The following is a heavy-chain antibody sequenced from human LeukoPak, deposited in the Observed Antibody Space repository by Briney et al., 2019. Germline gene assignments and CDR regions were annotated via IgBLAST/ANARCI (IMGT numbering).Heavy chain of an antibody. CDR3: ARGPRWNGYYFGAYMDV. D-gene: IGHD3-3*01. Sequence: ASVKVSCKASGYTFTGYYMHWVRQAPGQGLEWMGWINPNSGGTNYAQKFQGRVTMTRDTSISTAYMELSRLRSDDTAVYYCARGPRWNGYYFGAYMDVWGKGTTVTVSS. J-gene: IGHJ6*03. V-gene: IGHV1-2*02. CDR1: GYTFTGYY. CDR2: INPNSGGT.